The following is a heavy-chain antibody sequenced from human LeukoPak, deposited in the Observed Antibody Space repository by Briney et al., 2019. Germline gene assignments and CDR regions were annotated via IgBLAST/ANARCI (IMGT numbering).Heavy chain of an antibody. D-gene: IGHD3-22*01. CDR1: GFTFSSYW. J-gene: IGHJ4*02. Sequence: GGSLRLSCAASGFTFSSYWMHWVRQAPGKGLVWVSRINSDGSNRSYADSVKGRFTISRDNSKSTLFLQMNSLRAEDTAVYYCAKSSYYDSSGYYREYYFDYWGQGTLVTVSS. CDR3: AKSSYYDSSGYYREYYFDY. V-gene: IGHV3-74*01. CDR2: INSDGSNR.